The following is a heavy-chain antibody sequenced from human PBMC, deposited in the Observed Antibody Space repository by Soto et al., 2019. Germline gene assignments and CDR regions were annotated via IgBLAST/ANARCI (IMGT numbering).Heavy chain of an antibody. V-gene: IGHV1-69*04. Sequence: SVKVSCKGSGGTFSSYTISCVRPAPGQGLEWMGRIIPILGIANYAQKFQGRVTITADKSTSTAYMELSSLRSEDTAVYYCAIDKSTTYYYGSGSYVAFDIWGQGTMVTVSS. CDR3: AIDKSTTYYYGSGSYVAFDI. D-gene: IGHD3-10*01. CDR2: IIPILGIA. J-gene: IGHJ3*02. CDR1: GGTFSSYT.